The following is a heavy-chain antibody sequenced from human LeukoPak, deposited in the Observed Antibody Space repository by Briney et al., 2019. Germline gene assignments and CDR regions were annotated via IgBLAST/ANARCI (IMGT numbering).Heavy chain of an antibody. CDR3: ARHILYHRAFDI. CDR1: GGSISSGNYY. D-gene: IGHD1-14*01. J-gene: IGHJ4*02. V-gene: IGHV4-61*02. Sequence: SQTLSLTCTVSGGSISSGNYYWSWIRQPAGKGLEWIGRIYTSGSTNYNPSLKSRVTISVDTSKNQFSLKLSSVTAADTAVYYCARHILYHRAFDIWGQGTLVTVSS. CDR2: IYTSGST.